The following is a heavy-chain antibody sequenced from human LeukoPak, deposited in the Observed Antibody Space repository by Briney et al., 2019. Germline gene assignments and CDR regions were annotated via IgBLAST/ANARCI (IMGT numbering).Heavy chain of an antibody. CDR1: GFTFSSYA. J-gene: IGHJ4*02. D-gene: IGHD3-22*01. CDR3: AKSYYYDSSGYYRPPFDY. Sequence: SGGSLRLSCAASGFTFSSYAMSWVRQAPGKGLEWVSAIGGSGGSTYYADSVKGRFTISRDNSKNTLYLQMNSLRAEDTAVYYCAKSYYYDSSGYYRPPFDYWGQGTLVTVSS. V-gene: IGHV3-23*01. CDR2: IGGSGGST.